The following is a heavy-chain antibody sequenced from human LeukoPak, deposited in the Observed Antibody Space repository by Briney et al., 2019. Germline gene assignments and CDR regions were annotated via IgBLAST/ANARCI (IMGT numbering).Heavy chain of an antibody. CDR3: ARDGGGSYDWFDP. V-gene: IGHV3-48*03. D-gene: IGHD1-26*01. CDR1: GFTFSSYE. J-gene: IGHJ5*02. Sequence: GGSLRLSCAASGFTFSSYEMNWVRQAPGKGLEWISYISSSGSTIYYADSVKGRFTIYRDNDKNSLYLQMNSLRAEDTAVYYCARDGGGSYDWFDPWDQGTLVTVSS. CDR2: ISSSGSTI.